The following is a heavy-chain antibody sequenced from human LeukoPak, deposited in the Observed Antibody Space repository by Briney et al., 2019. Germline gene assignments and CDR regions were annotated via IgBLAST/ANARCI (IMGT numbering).Heavy chain of an antibody. V-gene: IGHV1-2*02. CDR3: ERGGIRCVAWLSPYGDY. D-gene: IGHD3-9*01. CDR2: INPNSGGT. CDR1: GSTFTVYY. J-gene: IGHJ4*02. Sequence: GASVTVSCKASGSTFTVYYMHWVRQAHGQGLEWMGWINPNSGGTNYAQKFQVRVTMTRDTSISTAYMELSRLRSDDTDVYYCERGGIRCVAWLSPYGDYWGQGTLVIVSS.